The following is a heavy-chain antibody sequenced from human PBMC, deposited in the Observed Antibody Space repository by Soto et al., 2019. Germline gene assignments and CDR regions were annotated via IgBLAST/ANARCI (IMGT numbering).Heavy chain of an antibody. D-gene: IGHD3-9*01. Sequence: GGSLRLSCAASGFTFSSYGMHWVRQAPGKGLEWVAVISYDGSNKYYADSVKGRFTISRDNSKNTLYLQMNSLRAEDTAVYYCAKDRKLWGDFDWFWLNYGMDGWGQGTTVTVSS. CDR1: GFTFSSYG. CDR3: AKDRKLWGDFDWFWLNYGMDG. CDR2: ISYDGSNK. J-gene: IGHJ6*02. V-gene: IGHV3-30*18.